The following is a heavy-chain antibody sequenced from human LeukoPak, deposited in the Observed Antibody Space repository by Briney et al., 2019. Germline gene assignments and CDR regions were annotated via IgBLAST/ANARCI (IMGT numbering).Heavy chain of an antibody. Sequence: PPGGSLRLSCAASGFTFSSYAMHWVRQAPGKGLEWVAVISYDGSNKYYADSVKGRFTISRDNSKNTLYLQMNSLRAEDTAVYYCARDRWGIAAAGMGGFDYWGQGTLVTVSS. V-gene: IGHV3-30-3*01. CDR3: ARDRWGIAAAGMGGFDY. J-gene: IGHJ4*02. D-gene: IGHD6-13*01. CDR2: ISYDGSNK. CDR1: GFTFSSYA.